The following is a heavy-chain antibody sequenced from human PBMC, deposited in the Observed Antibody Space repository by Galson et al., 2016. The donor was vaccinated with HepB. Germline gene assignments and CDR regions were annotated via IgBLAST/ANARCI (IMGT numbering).Heavy chain of an antibody. Sequence: SVKVSCKASGGTFCDYSVTWVRQAPGQGLEWMGKIIPILNLTNYPQKFQGRVTITADKSTHTSSMELTSLRSGDTAVYYCARGTGDQVGAKGYYFYMDVWGKGTTVIVSS. D-gene: IGHD1-26*01. CDR3: ARGTGDQVGAKGYYFYMDV. CDR2: IIPILNLT. CDR1: GGTFCDYS. V-gene: IGHV1-69*04. J-gene: IGHJ6*03.